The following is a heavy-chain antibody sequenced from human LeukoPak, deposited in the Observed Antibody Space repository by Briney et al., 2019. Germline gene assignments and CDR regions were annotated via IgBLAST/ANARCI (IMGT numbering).Heavy chain of an antibody. CDR1: GFTFSSYA. CDR3: ARDQAVAENWFDP. D-gene: IGHD6-19*01. CDR2: ISSSSYI. V-gene: IGHV3-21*01. J-gene: IGHJ5*02. Sequence: GGSLRLSCAASGFTFSSYAMSWVRQAPGKGLEWVSSISSSSYIYYADSVKGRFTISRDNAKNSLYLQMNSLRAEDTAVYYCARDQAVAENWFDPWGQGTLVTVSS.